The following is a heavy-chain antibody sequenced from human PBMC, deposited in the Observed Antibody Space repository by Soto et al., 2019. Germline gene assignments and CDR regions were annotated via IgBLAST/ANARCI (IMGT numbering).Heavy chain of an antibody. CDR1: GYTFTGYY. Sequence: QVQLVQSGAEVKKPGASVKVSCKASGYTFTGYYMHWVRQAPGQGLEWMGWINPNSGGTNYAQKFQGWVTMTRDTSISTAYMELSRLRSVDTSVYYCARGRRGAYDFWSGYLSSPLYYYYGMDVWGQGTTVTVSS. J-gene: IGHJ6*02. CDR3: ARGRRGAYDFWSGYLSSPLYYYYGMDV. D-gene: IGHD3-3*01. CDR2: INPNSGGT. V-gene: IGHV1-2*04.